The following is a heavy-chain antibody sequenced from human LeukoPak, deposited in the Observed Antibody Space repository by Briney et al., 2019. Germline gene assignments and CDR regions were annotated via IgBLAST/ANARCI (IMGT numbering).Heavy chain of an antibody. J-gene: IGHJ4*02. CDR2: ISGSGGST. V-gene: IGHV3-23*01. CDR3: AKTKDFWSGYYPDC. Sequence: GGSLRLSCAASGFTFDDYGMSWVRQAPGKGLEWVSAISGSGGSTYYADSVKGRFTISRDNSKNTLYLQMNSLRAEDTAVYYCAKTKDFWSGYYPDCWGQGTLVTVSS. D-gene: IGHD3-3*01. CDR1: GFTFDDYG.